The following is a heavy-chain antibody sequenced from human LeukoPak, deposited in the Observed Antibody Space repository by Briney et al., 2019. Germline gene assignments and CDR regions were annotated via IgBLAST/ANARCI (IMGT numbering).Heavy chain of an antibody. Sequence: GGSLRLSCAVSGFTFNIYAMSWFRQAPGKGLEWVSRISASGGGTFYAGSVEGRFIISRDNSKNTLSLQMNSLRAEDTAIYYCAKDKYHDSSGTFDYWGQGTLVTVSS. V-gene: IGHV3-23*01. J-gene: IGHJ4*02. CDR2: ISASGGGT. CDR1: GFTFNIYA. D-gene: IGHD3-22*01. CDR3: AKDKYHDSSGTFDY.